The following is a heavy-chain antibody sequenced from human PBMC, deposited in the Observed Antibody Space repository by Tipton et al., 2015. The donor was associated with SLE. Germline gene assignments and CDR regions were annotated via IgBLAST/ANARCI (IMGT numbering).Heavy chain of an antibody. Sequence: SLRLSCAASGFTFSSYAMHWVRQAPGKGLEWVAVISYDGSNKYYADSVKGRFTISRDNSKNPLYLQMNSLRAEDTAVYYCARDDYYDSSGYYMAWGQGTLVTVSS. V-gene: IGHV3-30*04. CDR3: ARDDYYDSSGYYMA. CDR2: ISYDGSNK. CDR1: GFTFSSYA. D-gene: IGHD3-22*01. J-gene: IGHJ5*02.